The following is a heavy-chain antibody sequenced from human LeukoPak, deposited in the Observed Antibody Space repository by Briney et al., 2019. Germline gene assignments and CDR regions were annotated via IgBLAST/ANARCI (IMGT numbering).Heavy chain of an antibody. CDR3: ARAPAFAFDI. J-gene: IGHJ3*02. CDR1: GFTFSTYW. CDR2: INSDGSNT. V-gene: IGHV3-74*01. Sequence: GGSLRLSCAASGFTFSTYWMHWVRQVPGKGLVWVSRINSDGSNTRYADSVKGRFTISRDNAKNSLYLQMNSLRAEDTAVYYCARAPAFAFDIWGQGTMVTVSS.